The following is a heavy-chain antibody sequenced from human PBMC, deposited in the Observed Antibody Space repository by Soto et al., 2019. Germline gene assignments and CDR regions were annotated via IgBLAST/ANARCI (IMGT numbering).Heavy chain of an antibody. CDR3: TKGATSPFDP. CDR1: GYRFSRCW. CDR2: VYPSDSDV. J-gene: IGHJ5*02. V-gene: IGHV5-51*01. D-gene: IGHD2-8*01. Sequence: GESLKIYCQGTGYRFSRCWIGRVRQKPGKGLEWLGNVYPSDSDVRYRPAFEGQVTISADNSINTAYLQLLNLKASDTAIYYCTKGATSPFDPWGQGTRVTVS.